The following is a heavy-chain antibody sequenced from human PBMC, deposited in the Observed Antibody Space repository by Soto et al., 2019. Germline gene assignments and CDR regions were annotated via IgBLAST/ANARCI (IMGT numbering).Heavy chain of an antibody. CDR3: ARYEYGNSLYGVDV. CDR2: VDHRGST. Sequence: QVHLQQRGAGLLKPSETLSLNCVVSGESFIGYYWSWIRQTPGMGLEWIGEVDHRGSTTYNPSLKHRASISIDSSKNLFSLELTSVTAADTALYFCARYEYGNSLYGVDVWGQGTRVTVSS. V-gene: IGHV4-34*02. CDR1: GESFIGYY. D-gene: IGHD1-7*01. J-gene: IGHJ6*02.